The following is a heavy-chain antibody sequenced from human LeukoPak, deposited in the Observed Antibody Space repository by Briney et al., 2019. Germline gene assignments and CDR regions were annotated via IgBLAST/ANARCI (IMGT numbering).Heavy chain of an antibody. V-gene: IGHV3-66*01. CDR2: IYSSRGT. CDR3: ARDFEFGSAAGTPN. Sequence: PGGSLRLSCAASGFTVSSNYMSWVRQAPGKGLEWVSIIYSSRGTNYADSVKGRFTISRDNSKNTLYLQMNSLRAEDTAVYYCARDFEFGSAAGTPNWGQGTLVTVSS. D-gene: IGHD6-13*01. CDR1: GFTVSSNY. J-gene: IGHJ4*02.